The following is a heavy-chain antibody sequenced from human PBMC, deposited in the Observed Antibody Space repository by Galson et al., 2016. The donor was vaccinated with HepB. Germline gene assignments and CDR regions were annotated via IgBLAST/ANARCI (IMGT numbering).Heavy chain of an antibody. J-gene: IGHJ6*02. D-gene: IGHD3-16*02. Sequence: SLRLSCAASGFTFDDCPMHWVRQAPGKGLEWVSLISWDGVKTLYGDSVKGRFTISRDNSKNFLHLQMNSLRTEDTALYFCAKGPRATRRYMDVWGQGTTVTVSS. CDR1: GFTFDDCP. V-gene: IGHV3-43*01. CDR2: ISWDGVKT. CDR3: AKGPRATRRYMDV.